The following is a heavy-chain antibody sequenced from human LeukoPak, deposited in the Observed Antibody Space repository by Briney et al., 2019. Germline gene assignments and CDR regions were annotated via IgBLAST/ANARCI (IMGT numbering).Heavy chain of an antibody. CDR1: GYRFTSYW. J-gene: IGHJ6*03. Sequence: GESLKISCKGSGYRFTSYWIGLVRQMPGKGLEWMGIIYTGDSDTRYSPSFQGPVTISADKSISTAYVPWSSLKASDTAMYYCARLTPPRPYYYYYMDVWGKGTTVTVSS. V-gene: IGHV5-51*01. CDR3: ARLTPPRPYYYYYMDV. CDR2: IYTGDSDT.